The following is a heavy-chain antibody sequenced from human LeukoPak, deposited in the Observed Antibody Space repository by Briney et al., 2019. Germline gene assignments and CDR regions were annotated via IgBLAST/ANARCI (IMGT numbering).Heavy chain of an antibody. CDR1: GFIVSTSD. Sequence: GGSLRLSCAASGFIVSTSDMSRVRQAPGKGLEWVSITYSDGGTYYAESVKGRFTISRDNSKNTLYLQMNSLRAEDTAVYYCARESRFGESFFDYWGQGTLVTVSS. V-gene: IGHV3-53*01. D-gene: IGHD3-10*01. CDR3: ARESRFGESFFDY. CDR2: TYSDGGT. J-gene: IGHJ4*02.